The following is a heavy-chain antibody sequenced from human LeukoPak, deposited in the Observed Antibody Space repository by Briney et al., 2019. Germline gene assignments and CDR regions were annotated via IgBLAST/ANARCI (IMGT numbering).Heavy chain of an antibody. Sequence: PGGSLRLSCAASGFTFSSYAMHWVRQAPGKGLEYVSAISSNGGSTYYANSVKGRFTISRDNAKNSLYLQMNSLRAEDTAVYYCARGAWNYDILTGYSHDAFDIWGQGTMVTVSS. J-gene: IGHJ3*02. V-gene: IGHV3-64*01. CDR3: ARGAWNYDILTGYSHDAFDI. CDR1: GFTFSSYA. CDR2: ISSNGGST. D-gene: IGHD3-9*01.